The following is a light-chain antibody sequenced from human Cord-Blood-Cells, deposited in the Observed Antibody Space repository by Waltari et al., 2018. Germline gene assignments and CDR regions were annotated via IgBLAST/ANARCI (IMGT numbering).Light chain of an antibody. CDR3: QQRSNWPPLT. Sequence: EIVLTQSPHTLSLSPGERATLPCRASQSLSIYLAWYQQKPGQAPRLLIYDASNRTTVIPARFSGSGSWTDFTLTISSLEPEDFAVYDCQQRSNWPPLTFGGGTKVEIK. CDR2: DAS. CDR1: QSLSIY. J-gene: IGKJ4*01. V-gene: IGKV3-11*01.